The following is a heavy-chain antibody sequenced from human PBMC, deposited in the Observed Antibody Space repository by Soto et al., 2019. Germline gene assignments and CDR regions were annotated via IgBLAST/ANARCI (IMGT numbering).Heavy chain of an antibody. Sequence: HLVQSGPEVKKPGASITVSCKTSGDTFTNFGLSWVRQAPGQGLEWMGWIATYNSNRNYAQKCQGRLTLTTDTSTSTAYMELKNLGYDDTAVYYCARVVRGVVNWFDPWGQGTLVTVSS. D-gene: IGHD3-10*01. CDR2: IATYNSNR. CDR3: ARVVRGVVNWFDP. J-gene: IGHJ5*02. CDR1: GDTFTNFG. V-gene: IGHV1-18*01.